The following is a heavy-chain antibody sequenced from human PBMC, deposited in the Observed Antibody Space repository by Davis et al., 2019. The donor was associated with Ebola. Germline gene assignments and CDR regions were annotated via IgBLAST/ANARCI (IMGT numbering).Heavy chain of an antibody. CDR1: GFTFNSYA. V-gene: IGHV3-30*14. D-gene: IGHD3-3*01. CDR2: ISYDGANK. J-gene: IGHJ4*02. Sequence: GESLKISCADSGFTFNSYAFHWVRQAPGKGLEWVAFISYDGANKYYADSEKGRFTISREDSKRTLFLQLNYLRSEDTGVYYCASPRSAYYDLWSGHYTWGQGAQVTVSS. CDR3: ASPRSAYYDLWSGHYT.